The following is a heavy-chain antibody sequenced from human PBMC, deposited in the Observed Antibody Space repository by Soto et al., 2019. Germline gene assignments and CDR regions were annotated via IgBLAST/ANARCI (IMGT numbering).Heavy chain of an antibody. CDR2: IYHSGST. Sequence: SETLSLTCAVSGYSISSGYYWGWVRQPPGKGLEWIGSIYHSGSTYYNPSLKSRVTISVDTSKNQFSLKLSSVTAADTAVYYCARDQSLVVPDGEFDPWGQGTLVTVSS. CDR1: GYSISSGYY. V-gene: IGHV4-38-2*02. CDR3: ARDQSLVVPDGEFDP. J-gene: IGHJ5*02. D-gene: IGHD2-2*01.